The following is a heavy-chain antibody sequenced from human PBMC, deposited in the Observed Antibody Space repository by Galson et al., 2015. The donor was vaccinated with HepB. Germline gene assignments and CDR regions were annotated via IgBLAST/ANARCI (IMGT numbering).Heavy chain of an antibody. CDR1: GFTFDDYA. J-gene: IGHJ4*02. CDR2: ISWNSGSI. V-gene: IGHV3-9*01. CDR3: AKDIASSGYYRGFDY. Sequence: SLRLSCAASGFTFDDYAMHWVRQAPGKGLEWVSGISWNSGSIGYADSVKGRFTISRDNAKNSLYLQMNSLRAEDTALYYCAKDIASSGYYRGFDYWGQGTLVTASS. D-gene: IGHD3-22*01.